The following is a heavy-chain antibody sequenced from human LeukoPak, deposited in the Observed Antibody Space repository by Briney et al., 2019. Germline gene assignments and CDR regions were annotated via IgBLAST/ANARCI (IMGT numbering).Heavy chain of an antibody. Sequence: GRSLRLSCAASGFTFSSYGMHWVRQAPGKGLEWVAVISYDGSNKYYADSVKGRFTISRDNAKNSLYLQMNSLRAEDTAVYYCASQTPRRLPIAVADYFDYWGQGTLVTVSS. CDR1: GFTFSSYG. J-gene: IGHJ4*02. CDR2: ISYDGSNK. V-gene: IGHV3-30*03. D-gene: IGHD6-19*01. CDR3: ASQTPRRLPIAVADYFDY.